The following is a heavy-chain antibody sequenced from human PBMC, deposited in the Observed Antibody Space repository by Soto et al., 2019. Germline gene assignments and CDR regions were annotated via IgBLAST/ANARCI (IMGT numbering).Heavy chain of an antibody. CDR1: GGSISSGGYY. J-gene: IGHJ4*02. Sequence: QVQLQESGPGLVKPSQTLSLPCTVSGGSISSGGYYWSWIRQHPGKGLEWIGYIYYSGSTYYNPSLTSRVTISVDTSKNQCSLKLSSVTAADTAVYYCARDRECSGGTCYNYFDYWGQGTLVTVSS. D-gene: IGHD2-15*01. CDR3: ARDRECSGGTCYNYFDY. V-gene: IGHV4-31*03. CDR2: IYYSGST.